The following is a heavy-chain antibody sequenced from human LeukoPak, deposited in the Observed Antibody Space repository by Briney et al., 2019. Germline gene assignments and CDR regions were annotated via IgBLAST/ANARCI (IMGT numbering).Heavy chain of an antibody. V-gene: IGHV3-33*01. CDR2: IWYDGSNK. CDR1: GFTFSSHG. J-gene: IGHJ4*02. D-gene: IGHD3-22*01. CDR3: ARERKYYDSYGYYRGYYFDY. Sequence: PGGSLRLSCAASGFTFSSHGMHWVRQAPGKGLEGVAVIWYDGSNKYYADSVKGRFTISRDNSKNTLYLQMNSLRAEDTAVYYCARERKYYDSYGYYRGYYFDYWGQGTLVTVSS.